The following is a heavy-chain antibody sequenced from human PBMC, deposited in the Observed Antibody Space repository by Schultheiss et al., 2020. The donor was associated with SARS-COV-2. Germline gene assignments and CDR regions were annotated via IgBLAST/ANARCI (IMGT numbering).Heavy chain of an antibody. CDR1: GGSVSSGSYY. Sequence: SETLSLTCTVSGGSVSSGSYYWSWIRQPPGKGLEWIGEINHSGSTNYNPSLKSRVTISVDTSKNQFSLKLSSVTAADTAVYYCARVRYSSSYPSPLYYYYGMDVWGQGTTVTVSS. D-gene: IGHD6-6*01. J-gene: IGHJ6*02. CDR2: INHSGST. V-gene: IGHV4-39*07. CDR3: ARVRYSSSYPSPLYYYYGMDV.